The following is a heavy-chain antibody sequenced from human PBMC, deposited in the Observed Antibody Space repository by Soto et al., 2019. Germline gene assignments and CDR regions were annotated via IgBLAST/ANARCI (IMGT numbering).Heavy chain of an antibody. CDR3: ARDYKVGWNYLFVNYYYGMDV. CDR2: IIPIFGTA. Sequence: QVQLVQSGAEVKKPGSSVKVSCKASGGTFSSYAISWVRQAPGQGLEWMGGIIPIFGTANYAQKFQGRVTITADETTSTTYMELGRLRSEDTAVYYWARDYKVGWNYLFVNYYYGMDVWGQGTTVTVSS. CDR1: GGTFSSYA. J-gene: IGHJ6*02. D-gene: IGHD1-7*01. V-gene: IGHV1-69*12.